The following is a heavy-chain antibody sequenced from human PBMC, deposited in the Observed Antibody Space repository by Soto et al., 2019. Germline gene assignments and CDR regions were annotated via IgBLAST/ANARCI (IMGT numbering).Heavy chain of an antibody. V-gene: IGHV1-69*12. CDR2: IIPIFGTA. D-gene: IGHD2-8*01. Sequence: QVQLVQSGAEVKKPGSSVKVSCKASGGTFSSYAISWVRQAPGQGLEWMGGIIPIFGTANYAQKFQGRVTITADESTSTAYMELSSLRSEDTAVYYCARDGYCTNGVCLLREIDYWGQGTLVTVSS. J-gene: IGHJ4*02. CDR1: GGTFSSYA. CDR3: ARDGYCTNGVCLLREIDY.